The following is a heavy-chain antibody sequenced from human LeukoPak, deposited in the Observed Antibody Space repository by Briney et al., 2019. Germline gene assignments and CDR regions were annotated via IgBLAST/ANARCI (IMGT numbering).Heavy chain of an antibody. CDR2: ISDSGGRT. V-gene: IGHV3-23*01. D-gene: IGHD3-10*01. J-gene: IGHJ5*01. CDR1: GITLSNYG. CDR3: AKRGVVIRGILVGFHKEAYDIES. Sequence: SGGSLRLSCAVSGITLSNYGMSWVRQAPGKGLEWVAGISDSGGRTNYADSVKGRFTISRDNPKNTLYLQMNSLRAEDTAVYFCAKRGVVIRGILVGFHKEAYDIESWGQGALVTVYS.